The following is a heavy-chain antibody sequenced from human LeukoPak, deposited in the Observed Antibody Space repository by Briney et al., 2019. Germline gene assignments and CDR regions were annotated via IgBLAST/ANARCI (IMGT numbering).Heavy chain of an antibody. V-gene: IGHV4-59*01. CDR1: GGAISIYY. CDR2: IYYSGGT. CDR3: AIDSPSVAGAGAYFDI. D-gene: IGHD6-19*01. J-gene: IGHJ2*01. Sequence: SETLSLTCTVSGGAISIYYWSWIRQPPGKGLEWIGYIYYSGGTTYNPTLNSRVTTSVDTSKNQFSLKLSSVTAADTAVYYCAIDSPSVAGAGAYFDIWGRGTMVTVSS.